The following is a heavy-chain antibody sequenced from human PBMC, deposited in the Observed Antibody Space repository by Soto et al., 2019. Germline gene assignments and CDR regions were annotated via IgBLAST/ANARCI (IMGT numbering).Heavy chain of an antibody. CDR3: ARDPHEYWTSYWFDP. Sequence: QVQLVQSGAEVKKPGASVKVSCKASGYNFNIYGINWVRQAPGQGLELMGWIRAYDGKTTYAEKFQGRVTMTKDAPTSKAYMELRSLRSDDTAVYYCARDPHEYWTSYWFDPWGQGTLVTVSS. V-gene: IGHV1-18*01. CDR2: IRAYDGKT. D-gene: IGHD3-3*01. CDR1: GYNFNIYG. J-gene: IGHJ5*02.